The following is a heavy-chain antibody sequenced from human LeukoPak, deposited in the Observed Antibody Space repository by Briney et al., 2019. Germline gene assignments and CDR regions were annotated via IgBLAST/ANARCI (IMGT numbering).Heavy chain of an antibody. D-gene: IGHD3-22*01. CDR3: ARGGDSSGYYYGVRARRYAFDI. CDR2: IYYSGST. CDR1: GGSISSYY. J-gene: IGHJ3*02. V-gene: IGHV4-59*01. Sequence: PSETLSLTRTVSGGSISSYYWSWIRQPPGKGLEWIGYIYYSGSTNYSPSLKSRVTISVDTSKNQFSLKLSSVTAADTAVYYCARGGDSSGYYYGVRARRYAFDIWGQGTMVTVSS.